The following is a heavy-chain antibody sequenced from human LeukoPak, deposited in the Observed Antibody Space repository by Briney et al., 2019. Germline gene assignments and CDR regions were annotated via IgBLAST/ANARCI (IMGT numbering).Heavy chain of an antibody. Sequence: HPGGSLRLSCAASGFTFSSYWMSWVRQAPVKGLEWVANIKQDGSEKYYVDSVKGRFTISRDNAKNSLYLQMNSLRAEDTAVYYCAREHRNYYDSSGYPSFDYWGQGTLVTVSS. CDR2: IKQDGSEK. D-gene: IGHD3-22*01. V-gene: IGHV3-7*01. CDR1: GFTFSSYW. CDR3: AREHRNYYDSSGYPSFDY. J-gene: IGHJ4*02.